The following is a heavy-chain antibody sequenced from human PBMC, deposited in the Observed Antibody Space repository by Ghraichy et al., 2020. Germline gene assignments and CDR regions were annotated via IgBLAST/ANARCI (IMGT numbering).Heavy chain of an antibody. V-gene: IGHV3-23*01. J-gene: IGHJ4*02. Sequence: GSLRLSCAASGFTFSNYAMSWVRLAPGEGLEWVSAISGIGTNTYYADSLKGRFTISRDDSKNTLYLQMNSLRAGDTAVYYCAKTTSADVDLRYGNYLDYWGQGTLVTVSS. D-gene: IGHD5-18*01. CDR1: GFTFSNYA. CDR2: ISGIGTNT. CDR3: AKTTSADVDLRYGNYLDY.